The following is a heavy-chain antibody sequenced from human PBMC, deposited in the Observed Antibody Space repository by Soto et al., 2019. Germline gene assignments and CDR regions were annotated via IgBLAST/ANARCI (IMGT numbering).Heavy chain of an antibody. CDR1: GFSVSSSY. Sequence: GGSLRLSCTASGFSVSSSYMSWVRQGPGKGLEWVSIIYSGGTTYYADSVKGRFTISRDSSKNTLYVQMNSLRAEDTAVYYCARLVKYANSPDYFDYWGQGTLVTVS. D-gene: IGHD7-27*01. J-gene: IGHJ4*02. CDR3: ARLVKYANSPDYFDY. CDR2: IYSGGTT. V-gene: IGHV3-66*04.